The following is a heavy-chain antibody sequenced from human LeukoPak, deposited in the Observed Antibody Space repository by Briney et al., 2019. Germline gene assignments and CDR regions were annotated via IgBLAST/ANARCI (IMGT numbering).Heavy chain of an antibody. CDR2: IGGSGADT. D-gene: IGHD6-6*01. CDR3: AKTLVASPGNTGGP. J-gene: IGHJ5*02. V-gene: IGHV3-11*03. Sequence: PGGSLRLSRAASGFPFSDCYMSWFRQAPGKGLEWLSYIGGSGADTNYADSVKGRFTTSRDNAKSSLYLQMNSLRAEDTAVYYCAKTLVASPGNTGGPWGQGTLVTVSS. CDR1: GFPFSDCY.